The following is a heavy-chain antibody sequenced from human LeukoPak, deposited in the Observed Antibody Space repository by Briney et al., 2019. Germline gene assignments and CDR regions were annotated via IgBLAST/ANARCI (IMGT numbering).Heavy chain of an antibody. Sequence: ASVTVTCKAFGYTISGYNIHWVRQPPAQGLEWMGLIHPDSGGTNYAQKIQGKVTMTRETSISTGYMQLSRLRSDDTAVYYCALLAPVAVKYFHYWGQGTLVTVSS. CDR3: ALLAPVAVKYFHY. D-gene: IGHD6-19*01. J-gene: IGHJ4*02. CDR1: GYTISGYN. V-gene: IGHV1-2*06. CDR2: IHPDSGGT.